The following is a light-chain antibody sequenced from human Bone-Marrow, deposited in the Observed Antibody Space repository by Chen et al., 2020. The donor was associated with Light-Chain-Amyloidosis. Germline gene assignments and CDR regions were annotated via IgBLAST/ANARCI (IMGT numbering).Light chain of an antibody. CDR1: NIGSTS. Sequence: SYVLTQPSSVSVAPAQTAKIACGGNNIGSTSVHWYQQTPGQAPLLVVYDDSDRPSGIPERLSGSNSGNTATLTISRVEAGDEADYYCQVWDRSSDRPVFGGGTKLTVL. J-gene: IGLJ3*02. CDR3: QVWDRSSDRPV. V-gene: IGLV3-21*02. CDR2: DDS.